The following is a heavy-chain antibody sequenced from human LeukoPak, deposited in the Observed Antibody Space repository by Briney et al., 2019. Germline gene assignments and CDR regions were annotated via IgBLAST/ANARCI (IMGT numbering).Heavy chain of an antibody. CDR2: ISGSGGST. D-gene: IGHD3-22*01. J-gene: IGHJ4*02. Sequence: PGGPLRLSCAASGFTFSSYAMSWVRQAPGKGLEWVSAISGSGGSTYYADSVKGRFTISRDNSKNTLYLQMNSLRAEDTAVYYCAKDIDTGRYYYDSSGYYTPSGLDYWGQGTLVTVSS. CDR1: GFTFSSYA. CDR3: AKDIDTGRYYYDSSGYYTPSGLDY. V-gene: IGHV3-23*01.